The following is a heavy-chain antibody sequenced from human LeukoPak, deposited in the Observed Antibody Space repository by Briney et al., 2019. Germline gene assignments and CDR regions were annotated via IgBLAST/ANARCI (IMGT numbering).Heavy chain of an antibody. D-gene: IGHD6-19*01. CDR2: ISSSSSYI. CDR1: GFTFSSYA. J-gene: IGHJ3*02. Sequence: GGSLRLSCAASGFTFSSYAMNWVRQAPGKGLEWVSSISSSSSYIYYADSVKGRFTISRDNAKNSMYLQMNSLRAEDTAVYHCARALSVAGKGVGAFDIWGQGTMVTVSS. V-gene: IGHV3-21*01. CDR3: ARALSVAGKGVGAFDI.